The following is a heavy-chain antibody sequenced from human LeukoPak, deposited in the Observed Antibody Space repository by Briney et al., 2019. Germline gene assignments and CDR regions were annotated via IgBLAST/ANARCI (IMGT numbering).Heavy chain of an antibody. CDR3: AKEKAGYKLFDY. D-gene: IGHD3-9*01. CDR2: ISGSGGST. J-gene: IGHJ4*02. Sequence: GGSLRLSCAASGFTFSSYAMSWVRLAPGKGLEWVSAISGSGGSTYYADSVKGRFTISRDNSKNTLYLQMNSLRAEDAAVYYCAKEKAGYKLFDYWGQGTLVNVSS. V-gene: IGHV3-23*01. CDR1: GFTFSSYA.